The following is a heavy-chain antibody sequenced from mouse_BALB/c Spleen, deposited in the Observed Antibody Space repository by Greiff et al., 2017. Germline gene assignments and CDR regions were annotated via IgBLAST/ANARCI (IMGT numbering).Heavy chain of an antibody. J-gene: IGHJ3*01. Sequence: DVKLVESGGGLVKPGGSLKLSCAASGFAFSSYDMSWVRQTPEKRLEWVAYISSGGGSTYYPDTVKGRFTISRDNAKNTLYLQMSSLKSEDTAMYYCARHRPSWFAYWGQGTLVTVSA. CDR1: GFAFSSYD. CDR3: ARHRPSWFAY. CDR2: ISSGGGST. V-gene: IGHV5-12-1*01.